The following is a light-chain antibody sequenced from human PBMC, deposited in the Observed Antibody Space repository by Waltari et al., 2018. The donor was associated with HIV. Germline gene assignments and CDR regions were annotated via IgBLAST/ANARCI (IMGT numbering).Light chain of an antibody. CDR2: DVT. V-gene: IGLV2-11*01. J-gene: IGLJ1*01. Sequence: QSALTQPRSVSGSPGQSVTVSCTEASSDVGGYDSVSWYQQHPGKAPKLIIYDVTKRPSGLPGRFSGSSSGDTASLTISGLQADDEADYYCCSYAGSYSYVFGAGTRVIVL. CDR3: CSYAGSYSYV. CDR1: SSDVGGYDS.